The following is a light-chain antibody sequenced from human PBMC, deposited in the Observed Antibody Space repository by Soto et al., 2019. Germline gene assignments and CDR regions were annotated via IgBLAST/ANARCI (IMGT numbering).Light chain of an antibody. CDR2: DAS. Sequence: EIVLTQSPATLSLSPGEGATLSCRASQSVGSYLAWFQQKPGQAPRLLIYDASNRATGIPARFSGSGSGTDFTLTISSLEPEDVAVYYCQQRSNSPRTFGQGTKVEIQ. J-gene: IGKJ1*01. CDR1: QSVGSY. CDR3: QQRSNSPRT. V-gene: IGKV3-11*01.